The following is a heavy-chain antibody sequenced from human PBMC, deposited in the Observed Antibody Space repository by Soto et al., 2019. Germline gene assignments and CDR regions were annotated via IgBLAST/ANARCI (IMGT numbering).Heavy chain of an antibody. CDR1: GGSISGGGYY. D-gene: IGHD2-2*01. CDR3: ARGGYCSSTSCYAPYGLFDP. J-gene: IGHJ5*02. Sequence: SETLSLTCTVSGGSISGGGYYLSWIRQHPGKGLEWIGYIYYSGSTYYNPSLKSRVTISVDTSKNQFSLKLSSVTAADTAVYYCARGGYCSSTSCYAPYGLFDPWGQGTLVTVS. V-gene: IGHV4-31*03. CDR2: IYYSGST.